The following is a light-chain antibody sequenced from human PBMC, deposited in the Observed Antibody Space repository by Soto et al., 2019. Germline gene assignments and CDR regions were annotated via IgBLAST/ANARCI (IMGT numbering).Light chain of an antibody. Sequence: EIVLTQSPATLSLSPGERATLSCRASESVSSYLAWYQRKPGQAPRLLIYDASNRATGIPARFSGSGSGTDFSLTISCIEPDDSSVHYCQQSSNWPLFGQGTRLEIK. J-gene: IGKJ5*01. CDR1: ESVSSY. V-gene: IGKV3-11*01. CDR2: DAS. CDR3: QQSSNWPL.